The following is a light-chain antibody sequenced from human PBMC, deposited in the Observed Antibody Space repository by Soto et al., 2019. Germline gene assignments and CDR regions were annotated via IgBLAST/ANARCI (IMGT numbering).Light chain of an antibody. J-gene: IGKJ5*01. V-gene: IGKV3-11*01. CDR2: DAS. CDR1: QGVSRH. Sequence: DIVLTQSPATLSLSPGERATLSCRASQGVSRHLAWYQQTPGQPPRLLIYDASSMATGIPARFSGSGSGTDFTLTISSLEPEDFAVYYCQQRHNWPITFGQGTRLEIK. CDR3: QQRHNWPIT.